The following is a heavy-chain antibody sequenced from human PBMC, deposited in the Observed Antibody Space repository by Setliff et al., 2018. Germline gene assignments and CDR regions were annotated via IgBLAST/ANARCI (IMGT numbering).Heavy chain of an antibody. CDR1: GDSISSGDDF. J-gene: IGHJ4*02. CDR3: TVYSTGSSKDHY. V-gene: IGHV4-30-4*08. D-gene: IGHD2-8*02. Sequence: KTSETLSLTCTVSGDSISSGDDFWSWIRQPPGKGLEWIGSIYYTTNGHYNPSLKSRVTISVDTSKNQFSLKLSSVTAADTALYYCTVYSTGSSKDHYWGQGTPVTVSS. CDR2: IYYTTNG.